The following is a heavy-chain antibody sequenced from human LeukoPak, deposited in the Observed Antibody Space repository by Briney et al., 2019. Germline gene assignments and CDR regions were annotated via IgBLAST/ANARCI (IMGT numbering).Heavy chain of an antibody. D-gene: IGHD6-13*01. J-gene: IGHJ5*02. CDR1: GVSFSGYY. CDR3: ARLYIGGYSRSTNYNWFDP. Sequence: SETPSPICAVYGVSFSGYYWSWIRQPPGEGLEWSREINHCESTNYNPYIKSRVTISVDTSKNQFSLYLTSVTAADTTVYYCARLYIGGYSRSTNYNWFDPWGQATLVTVSS. CDR2: INHCEST. V-gene: IGHV4-34*01.